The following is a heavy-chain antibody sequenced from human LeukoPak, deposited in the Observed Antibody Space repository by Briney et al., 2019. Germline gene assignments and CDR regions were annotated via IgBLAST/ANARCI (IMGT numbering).Heavy chain of an antibody. CDR1: GFTFSSYS. D-gene: IGHD2-15*01. CDR2: ISSSSGTI. CDR3: AKANVKYCSGGSCFDAFDI. Sequence: GGSLRLSCAASGFTFSSYSMNWVRQAPGKGLEWVSYISSSSGTIYYADSVKGRFTISRDNAKNSLYLQMNSLRAEDTAVYYCAKANVKYCSGGSCFDAFDIWGQGTMVTVSS. V-gene: IGHV3-48*01. J-gene: IGHJ3*02.